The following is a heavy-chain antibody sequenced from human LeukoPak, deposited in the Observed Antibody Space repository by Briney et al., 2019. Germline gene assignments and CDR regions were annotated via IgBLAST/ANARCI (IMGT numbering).Heavy chain of an antibody. Sequence: SETLSLTCTVSGGSINNYSHYWGWIRQPPGKGLEWIGSIYYSGSTYYNPSLKSRVTMSVDTSKNQFSLELSSVTAADTAVYYCARDPYSSGWYGGVFDCWGQGTLVTVSS. CDR2: IYYSGST. J-gene: IGHJ4*02. D-gene: IGHD6-19*01. V-gene: IGHV4-39*02. CDR3: ARDPYSSGWYGGVFDC. CDR1: GGSINNYSHY.